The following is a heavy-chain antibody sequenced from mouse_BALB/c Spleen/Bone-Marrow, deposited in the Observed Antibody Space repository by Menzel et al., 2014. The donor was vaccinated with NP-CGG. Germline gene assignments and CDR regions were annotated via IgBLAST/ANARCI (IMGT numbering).Heavy chain of an antibody. V-gene: IGHV5-6-5*01. D-gene: IGHD2-10*02. Sequence: EVHLVESGGGLVKPGGSLKLSCAASGFTFSSYAMSWVRQTPEKRLKWVASISSGGSTYYPDSVKGRFTIARDNARNILYLQMSSLRSEDTAMYYCAREEYGQKVYAMDYWGQGTSVTVSS. J-gene: IGHJ4*01. CDR2: ISSGGST. CDR1: GFTFSSYA. CDR3: AREEYGQKVYAMDY.